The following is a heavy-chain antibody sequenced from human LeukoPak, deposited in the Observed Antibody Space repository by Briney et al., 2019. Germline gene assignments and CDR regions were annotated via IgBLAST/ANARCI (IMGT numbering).Heavy chain of an antibody. V-gene: IGHV4-34*01. J-gene: IGHJ5*02. D-gene: IGHD3-22*01. Sequence: KPSETLSLTCAVYGGSFSGCYWSWLRQPPGKGLEWFGEINHSGSTNYNPSLKSRVTISVDTSKNQFSLKLSSVTAADTAVYYCARGGRITMIVVVRQGWFDPWGQGTLVTVSS. CDR1: GGSFSGCY. CDR2: INHSGST. CDR3: ARGGRITMIVVVRQGWFDP.